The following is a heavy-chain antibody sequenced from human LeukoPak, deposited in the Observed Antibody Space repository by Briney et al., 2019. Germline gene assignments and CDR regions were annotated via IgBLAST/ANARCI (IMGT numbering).Heavy chain of an antibody. J-gene: IGHJ4*02. V-gene: IGHV3-7*01. CDR1: GFTFSSYW. CDR3: ARDRSMVGASKGYCSSTSCYKKIDY. D-gene: IGHD2-2*02. CDR2: IKQDGSEK. Sequence: GGSLRLSCAASGFTFSSYWMSWVRQAPGKGLEWVANIKQDGSEKYYVDSVKGRFTISRDNAKNSLYLQMNSLRAEDTAVYYCARDRSMVGASKGYCSSTSCYKKIDYWGQGTLVTVSS.